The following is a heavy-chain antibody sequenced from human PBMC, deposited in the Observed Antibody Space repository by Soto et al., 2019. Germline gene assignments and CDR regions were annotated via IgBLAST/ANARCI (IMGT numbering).Heavy chain of an antibody. CDR3: AKGALVGASYYYYYGMDV. CDR2: ISGSGGST. D-gene: IGHD1-26*01. J-gene: IGHJ6*02. V-gene: IGHV3-23*01. Sequence: EVPLLESGGGLVQPGGSLRLSCAASGFTFSSYAMSWVRQAPGKGLEWVSAISGSGGSTYYADSVKGRFTISRDNSKNTLYLQMNSLRAEDTAVYYCAKGALVGASYYYYYGMDVWGQGTTVTVSS. CDR1: GFTFSSYA.